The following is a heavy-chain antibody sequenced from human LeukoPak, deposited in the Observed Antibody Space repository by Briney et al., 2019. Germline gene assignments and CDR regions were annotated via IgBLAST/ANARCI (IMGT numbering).Heavy chain of an antibody. Sequence: GASVKVSCKASGFTFTSSAVQWVRQARGQRLEWIGWIVVGSGNTNYAQKLQERVTITRDMSTSTAYMELSSLRSEDTAVYYCAARRVSYYYDSSGSRIQPADYYFDYWGQGTLVTVSS. CDR2: IVVGSGNT. D-gene: IGHD3-22*01. V-gene: IGHV1-58*01. CDR1: GFTFTSSA. CDR3: AARRVSYYYDSSGSRIQPADYYFDY. J-gene: IGHJ4*02.